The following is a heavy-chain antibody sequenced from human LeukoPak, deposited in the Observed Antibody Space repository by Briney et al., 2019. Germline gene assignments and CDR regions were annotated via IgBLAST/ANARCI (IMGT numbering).Heavy chain of an antibody. V-gene: IGHV3-23*01. CDR3: ARAFYGSSWYGSSAFDI. CDR2: ISGSGGST. CDR1: GFTFSSYA. Sequence: GGSLRLSCAASGFTFSSYAIGWVRQAPGKGLGWVSAISGSGGSTYYADSVKGRFTISRDNSKNTLYLQMNSLRAEDTAVYYCARAFYGSSWYGSSAFDIWGQGTMVTVSS. D-gene: IGHD6-13*01. J-gene: IGHJ3*02.